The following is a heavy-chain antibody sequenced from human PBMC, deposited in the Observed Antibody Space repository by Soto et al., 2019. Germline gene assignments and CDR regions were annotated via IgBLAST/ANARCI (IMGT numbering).Heavy chain of an antibody. D-gene: IGHD2-15*01. CDR1: GYSFTSHW. V-gene: IGHV5-51*01. J-gene: IGHJ5*02. CDR2: IYPGDSDT. Sequence: GESLKIFCRSSGYSFTSHWFGWVRQMPGKGLGGMGIIYPGDSDTRYSPSFQGQVTISADKSISTAYLQWSSLKAADTAMYYCARVGSSPFFDPWGQGTLVTVSS. CDR3: ARVGSSPFFDP.